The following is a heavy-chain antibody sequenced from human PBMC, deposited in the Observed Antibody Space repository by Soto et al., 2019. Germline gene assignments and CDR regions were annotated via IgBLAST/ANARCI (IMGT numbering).Heavy chain of an antibody. CDR1: GYTFTSYG. Sequence: ASVKVSCKASGYTFTSYGISWVRQAPGQGLEWMGLISAYNGNTNYAQKLQGRVTMTTDTSTSTAYMELRSLRSDDTGVYYCARVPWSGESDYYGMDFWGQETTV. CDR2: ISAYNGNT. V-gene: IGHV1-18*01. D-gene: IGHD3-10*01. CDR3: ARVPWSGESDYYGMDF. J-gene: IGHJ6*01.